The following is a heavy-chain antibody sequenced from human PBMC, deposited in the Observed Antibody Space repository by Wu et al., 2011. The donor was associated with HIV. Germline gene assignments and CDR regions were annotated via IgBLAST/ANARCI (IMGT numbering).Heavy chain of an antibody. CDR2: IIPIFGTA. V-gene: IGHV1-69*14. D-gene: IGHD3-10*01. J-gene: IGHJ6*02. CDR3: ARGEGMVRGVPHYYYGMDV. CDR1: GGTFSSYA. Sequence: QVQLVQSGAEVKKPGSSVKVSCKASGGTFSSYAISWVRQAPGQGLEWMGRIIPIFGTANYAQKFQGRVTITADKSTSTAYMELSSLRSEDTAVYYCARGEGMVRGVPHYYYGMDVWGQGTTVTVSS.